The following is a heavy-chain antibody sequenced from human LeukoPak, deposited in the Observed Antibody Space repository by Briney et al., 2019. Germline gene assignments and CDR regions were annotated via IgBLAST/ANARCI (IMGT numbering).Heavy chain of an antibody. J-gene: IGHJ4*02. V-gene: IGHV4-59*01. CDR2: IYYSGNT. CDR1: GGSISSYY. Sequence: SETLSLTCSVSGGSISSYYWSWIRQSPGKGLEWIGYIYYSGNTYYNPSLKSRVTISIDTSKNQFSLRLTSVTAADTAVYYCAGDTYGSDYWGQGTLVTVSS. D-gene: IGHD3-10*01. CDR3: AGDTYGSDY.